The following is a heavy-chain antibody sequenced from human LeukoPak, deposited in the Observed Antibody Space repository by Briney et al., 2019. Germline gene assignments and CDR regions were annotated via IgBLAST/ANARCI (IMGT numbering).Heavy chain of an antibody. V-gene: IGHV4-31*03. CDR2: IYYSGST. Sequence: SQTLSLTCTVSGGSISRGGYYWSWIRQHPGKGREGIGYIYYSGSTYYNPSLKSRVTISVDTSKNQFSLKLSSVTAADTAVYYCARGMFGDYRDAFDIWGQGTMVTVSS. D-gene: IGHD4-17*01. CDR1: GGSISRGGYY. CDR3: ARGMFGDYRDAFDI. J-gene: IGHJ3*02.